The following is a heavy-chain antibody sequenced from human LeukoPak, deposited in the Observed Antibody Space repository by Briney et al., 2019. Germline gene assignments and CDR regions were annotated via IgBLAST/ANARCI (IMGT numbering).Heavy chain of an antibody. CDR1: GYSFTSYW. CDR3: ASRLLSHPLGSSSYYFDY. J-gene: IGHJ4*02. V-gene: IGHV5-51*03. CDR2: IYPGDSDT. Sequence: GESLKISCKGSGYSFTSYWIGWVRQMPGKGLEWMGIIYPGDSDTRYSPSFQGQVTISADKSISTAYLQWSSLKASDTAMYYCASRLLSHPLGSSSYYFDYWGQGTLVTVSS. D-gene: IGHD3-22*01.